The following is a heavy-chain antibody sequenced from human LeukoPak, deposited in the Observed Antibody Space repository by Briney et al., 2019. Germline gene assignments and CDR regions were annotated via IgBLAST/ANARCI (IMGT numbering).Heavy chain of an antibody. CDR3: ARLRRDFWSGYLNWFDP. CDR2: VYHSGST. J-gene: IGHJ5*02. CDR1: GYSISSGYY. Sequence: PETLSLTCAVSGYSISSGYYWGWIRQPPGKGLEWIGSVYHSGSTYYNPSLKSRVTISVDTPKNQFSLKLSSVTAADTAVYYCARLRRDFWSGYLNWFDPWGQGTLVTVSS. V-gene: IGHV4-38-2*01. D-gene: IGHD3-3*01.